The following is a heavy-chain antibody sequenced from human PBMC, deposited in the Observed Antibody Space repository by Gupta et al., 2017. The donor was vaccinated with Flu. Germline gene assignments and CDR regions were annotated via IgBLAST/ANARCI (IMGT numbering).Heavy chain of an antibody. J-gene: IGHJ4*02. D-gene: IGHD3-22*01. CDR3: ARYYYDSSGYLVFDY. CDR1: GFTVSSNY. CDR2: IYSGGST. Sequence: EVQLVESGGGLVQPGGSLRLSCAASGFTVSSNYMSWVRQAPGKGLEWVSVIYSGGSTYYADSVKGRFTISRHNSKNTLYLQMNSLRAEDTAVYYCARYYYDSSGYLVFDYWGQGTLVTVSS. V-gene: IGHV3-53*04.